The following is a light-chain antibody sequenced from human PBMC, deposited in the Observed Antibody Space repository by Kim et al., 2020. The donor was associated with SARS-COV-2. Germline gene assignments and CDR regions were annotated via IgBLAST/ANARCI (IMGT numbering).Light chain of an antibody. CDR1: SGHSSFA. CDR3: QTWGTGIQV. CDR2: VNSDGSH. Sequence: QLVLTQSPSASASLGASVKLTCTLSSGHSSFAIAWHQQQPEKGPRYLMNVNSDGSHSKGDGIPDRFSGSSSGAERYLTISSLQSEDETDYYCQTWGTGIQVFGGGTQLTVL. J-gene: IGLJ3*02. V-gene: IGLV4-69*01.